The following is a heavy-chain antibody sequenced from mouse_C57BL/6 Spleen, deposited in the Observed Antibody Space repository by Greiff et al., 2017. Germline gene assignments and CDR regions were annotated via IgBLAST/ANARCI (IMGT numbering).Heavy chain of an antibody. J-gene: IGHJ2*01. D-gene: IGHD1-1*01. CDR2: INPSSGYT. Sequence: QVQLQQSGAELAKPGASVKLSCKASGYTFTSYWMHWVKQRPGPGLEWIGYINPSSGYTKYNQKFKDKATLTADKSSSTAYMQLSSLTYEDSAVYYCAPSFITTVVAGDYFDYWGQGTTLTVSS. V-gene: IGHV1-7*01. CDR3: APSFITTVVAGDYFDY. CDR1: GYTFTSYW.